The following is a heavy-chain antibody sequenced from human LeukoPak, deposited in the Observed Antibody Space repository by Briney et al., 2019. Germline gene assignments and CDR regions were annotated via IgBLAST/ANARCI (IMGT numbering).Heavy chain of an antibody. CDR1: GYTFTNYG. CDR3: ARDACVSCGGDCCHDP. D-gene: IGHD2-21*02. Sequence: ASVKVSCKASGYTFTNYGIRWVRQAAGRGLEWMAWISAYNSDTRYAQKFQGRFILTTDTSTTTAYMELRNLRSDDTAVYYCARDACVSCGGDCCHDPWGQGTLVTVSS. V-gene: IGHV1-18*01. CDR2: ISAYNSDT. J-gene: IGHJ5*02.